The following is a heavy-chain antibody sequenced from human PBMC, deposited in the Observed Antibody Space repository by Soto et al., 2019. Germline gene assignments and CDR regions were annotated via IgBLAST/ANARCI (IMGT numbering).Heavy chain of an antibody. J-gene: IGHJ4*02. CDR3: ARGGAMGVDY. Sequence: LRLSCTASGFTFNTHWMHWVRQAPGKGLVWVSRIYFDGITTSYADSVKGRLTVSRDNAKNTVYLHVNTLRDEDTAVYYCARGGAMGVDYWGQGTLVTVSS. D-gene: IGHD1-26*01. CDR1: GFTFNTHW. CDR2: IYFDGITT. V-gene: IGHV3-74*01.